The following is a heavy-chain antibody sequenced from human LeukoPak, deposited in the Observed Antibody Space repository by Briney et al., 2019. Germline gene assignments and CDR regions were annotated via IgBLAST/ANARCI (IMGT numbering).Heavy chain of an antibody. D-gene: IGHD3-22*01. CDR3: ARARGSGYYYGYYFDY. Sequence: GGSLSLSCAASGFTFSSYSMNWVRQAPGKGLEWVSSISSSSSYIYYADSVKGRFTISRDNAKNSLYLQMNSLRAEDTAVYYCARARGSGYYYGYYFDYWGQGTLVTVSS. V-gene: IGHV3-21*01. CDR1: GFTFSSYS. CDR2: ISSSSSYI. J-gene: IGHJ4*02.